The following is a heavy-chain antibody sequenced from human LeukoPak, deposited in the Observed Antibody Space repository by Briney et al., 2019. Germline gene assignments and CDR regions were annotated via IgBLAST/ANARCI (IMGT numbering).Heavy chain of an antibody. Sequence: YXGXIRQXXXKGLEXIGSIYYSGSTYYNPSLKSRVTISVDTSKNQFSLKLSSVTAADTAVYYCARHSGDIVVVPAAIVWDYWGQGTLVTVSS. CDR2: IYYSGST. CDR3: ARHSGDIVVVPAAIVWDY. CDR1: Y. V-gene: IGHV4-39*01. J-gene: IGHJ4*02. D-gene: IGHD2-2*01.